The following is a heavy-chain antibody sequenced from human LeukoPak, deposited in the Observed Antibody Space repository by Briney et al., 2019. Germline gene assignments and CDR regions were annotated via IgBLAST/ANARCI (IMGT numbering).Heavy chain of an antibody. CDR1: GGTFISYA. CDR2: IIPIFGAA. Sequence: SVKVSCKASGGTFISYAISWVRQAPGQGLEWMGRIIPIFGAANYAQKFHGRVTITTDESTSTAYMELSSLRSEDTAVYYCARGYSSSWYDSDNWFDPWGQGTLVTVSS. CDR3: ARGYSSSWYDSDNWFDP. D-gene: IGHD6-13*01. J-gene: IGHJ5*02. V-gene: IGHV1-69*05.